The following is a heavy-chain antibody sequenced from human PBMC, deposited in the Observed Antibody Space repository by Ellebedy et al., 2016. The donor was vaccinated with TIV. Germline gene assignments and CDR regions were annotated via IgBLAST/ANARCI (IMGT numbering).Heavy chain of an antibody. D-gene: IGHD2-8*01. CDR2: IYGGGRT. CDR3: ARLLGHCSNGVCYSGRLDV. CDR1: GVDISWHY. V-gene: IGHV3-53*01. J-gene: IGHJ6*02. Sequence: GESLKISCVASGVDISWHYMAWVRQAPGKGLEWVSFIYGGGRTFYADSVKGRFTISRDNSKNTLYLQMNSLRAEDTARYYCARLLGHCSNGVCYSGRLDVWGQGTAVSVSS.